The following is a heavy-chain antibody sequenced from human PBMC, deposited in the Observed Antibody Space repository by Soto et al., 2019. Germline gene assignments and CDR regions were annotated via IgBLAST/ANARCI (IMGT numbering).Heavy chain of an antibody. CDR3: AKDLWAYYYDSSGYYPHFDY. CDR2: ISYDGSNQ. CDR1: GFTFSSYG. J-gene: IGHJ4*01. V-gene: IGHV3-30*18. D-gene: IGHD3-22*01. Sequence: QVQLVESGGGVVQPGRSLRLSCAASGFTFSSYGMHWVRQAPGKGLEWVAVISYDGSNQYYADSVKGRFTISRDNSKNTLYLQMNSLRAEDTAVYYCAKDLWAYYYDSSGYYPHFDYWGHGTLVTVSS.